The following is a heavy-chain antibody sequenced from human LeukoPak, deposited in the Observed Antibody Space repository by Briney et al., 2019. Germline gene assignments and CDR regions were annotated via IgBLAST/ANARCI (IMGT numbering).Heavy chain of an antibody. CDR1: GYTFTDYY. Sequence: ASVKFSCKASGYTFTDYYMHWVRQAPGQGFEWMGWINPKSGGTSYAQNFQGRVTMTRDTSITTAYMELSSLRSDDTAVYYCAREHSGYDFTTSGKDAFDIWGQGTMVTVSS. J-gene: IGHJ3*02. CDR2: INPKSGGT. D-gene: IGHD5-12*01. CDR3: AREHSGYDFTTSGKDAFDI. V-gene: IGHV1-2*02.